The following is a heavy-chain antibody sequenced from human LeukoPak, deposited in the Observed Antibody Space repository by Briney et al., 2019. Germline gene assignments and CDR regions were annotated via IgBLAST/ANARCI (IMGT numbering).Heavy chain of an antibody. CDR3: AKVLTGSQDY. D-gene: IGHD7-27*01. CDR1: GFTFNSYA. CDR2: IGGGGENT. Sequence: PGRSLRLSCEASGFTFNSYAMSWVRQAPGKGLEWVSTIGGGGENTYYADSVKGRFTISRDNSKNTLYLQMNSLRAEDTAVYFCAKVLTGSQDYWGQGTLVTVSS. V-gene: IGHV3-23*01. J-gene: IGHJ4*02.